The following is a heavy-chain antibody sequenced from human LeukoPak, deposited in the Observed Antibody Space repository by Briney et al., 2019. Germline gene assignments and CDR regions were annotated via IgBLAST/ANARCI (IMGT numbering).Heavy chain of an antibody. D-gene: IGHD6-13*01. J-gene: IGHJ4*02. CDR1: GFSLSTNGVA. V-gene: IGHV2-5*02. CDR2: IYWDDDK. CDR3: AHRLTGYNSNWYHGYFDY. Sequence: SGPTLVKPTQTLTLTCTFSGFSLSTNGVAVGWIRQPPGEALEWLRLIYWDDDKRYNPSLKSRLTVTKDISKNQVVLTLTNMDPVDTATYYCAHRLTGYNSNWYHGYFDYWGQGTLVTVSS.